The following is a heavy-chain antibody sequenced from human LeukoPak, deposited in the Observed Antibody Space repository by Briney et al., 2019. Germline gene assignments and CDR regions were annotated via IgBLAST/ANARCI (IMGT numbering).Heavy chain of an antibody. J-gene: IGHJ5*02. CDR3: ARELSSGWYGNWFDP. Sequence: ASVKVSCKASGYTFTSYDINWVRQGTGQGLEWMGWMNPNSGNTGYAQKFQGRVTMTRNTSISTAYMELSSLRSEDTAVYYCARELSSGWYGNWFDPWGQGTLVTVSS. CDR1: GYTFTSYD. V-gene: IGHV1-8*01. CDR2: MNPNSGNT. D-gene: IGHD6-19*01.